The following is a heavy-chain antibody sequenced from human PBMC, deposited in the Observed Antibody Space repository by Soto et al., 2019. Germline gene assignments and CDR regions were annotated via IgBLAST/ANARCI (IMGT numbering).Heavy chain of an antibody. Sequence: PSETLSLTCTVSGGSISSYYWSWIRQPPGKGLEWIGYIYYSGSTNYNPSLKSRVTISVDTSKNQFSLKLSSVTAADTAVYYCASPNRSWDYSMAAWGKGTTVTV. CDR2: IYYSGST. CDR3: ASPNRSWDYSMAA. J-gene: IGHJ6*03. V-gene: IGHV4-59*08. D-gene: IGHD3-16*01. CDR1: GGSISSYY.